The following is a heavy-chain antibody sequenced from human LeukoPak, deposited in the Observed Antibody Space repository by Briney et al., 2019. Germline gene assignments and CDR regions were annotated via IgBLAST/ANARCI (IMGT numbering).Heavy chain of an antibody. Sequence: GGSLRLSCAASGFTFSSYAMSWVRQAPGKGLEWVSAISGSGVRIYYADSVKGRFTISRDNDKNTLYLQINSRRADDTSTYSCAKDFSGYYTRGGNWFDLWGQGTLVTVSS. CDR1: GFTFSSYA. J-gene: IGHJ5*02. D-gene: IGHD5-12*01. CDR3: AKDFSGYYTRGGNWFDL. CDR2: ISGSGVRI. V-gene: IGHV3-23*01.